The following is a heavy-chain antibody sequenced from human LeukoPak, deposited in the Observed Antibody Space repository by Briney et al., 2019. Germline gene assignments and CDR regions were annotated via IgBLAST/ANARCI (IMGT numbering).Heavy chain of an antibody. Sequence: ASVKVSCKASGYTFTSYYMHWVRQAPGQGPEWMGIINPSGGSTSYAQKFQGRVTMTRDTSTSTVYMELSSLRSEDTAVYYCARGNPPRWLQPSFDYWGQGTLVTVSS. J-gene: IGHJ4*02. CDR1: GYTFTSYY. V-gene: IGHV1-46*01. CDR2: INPSGGST. CDR3: ARGNPPRWLQPSFDY. D-gene: IGHD5-24*01.